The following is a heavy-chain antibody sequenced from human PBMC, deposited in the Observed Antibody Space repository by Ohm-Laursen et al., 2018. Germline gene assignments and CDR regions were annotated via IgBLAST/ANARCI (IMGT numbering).Heavy chain of an antibody. CDR3: ASVRQYDYVWGSYRPAYYFDY. V-gene: IGHV1-18*01. CDR1: GYTFSNYG. CDR2: ISAYNGNT. J-gene: IGHJ4*02. D-gene: IGHD3-16*02. Sequence: ASVKASRKASGYTFSNYGFSWVRQAPGQGLEWMGWISAYNGNTNYAQKLQGRVTMTTDTSTSTAYMELRSLRSDDTAVYYCASVRQYDYVWGSYRPAYYFDYWGQGTLVTVSS.